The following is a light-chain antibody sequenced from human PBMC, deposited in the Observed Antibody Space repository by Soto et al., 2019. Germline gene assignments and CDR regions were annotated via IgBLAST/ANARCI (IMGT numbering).Light chain of an antibody. V-gene: IGKV3-15*01. CDR3: QQYNNWPPEYI. Sequence: EIVMTQSPATLSVSPGERATLSCRASQSVSSNLAWYQQKPGQAPRLLIYGASTRATGIPARFSGSGSGTEFTLTISILQSVEFAVYYCQQYNNWPPEYIFGQGTKLEIK. CDR2: GAS. CDR1: QSVSSN. J-gene: IGKJ2*01.